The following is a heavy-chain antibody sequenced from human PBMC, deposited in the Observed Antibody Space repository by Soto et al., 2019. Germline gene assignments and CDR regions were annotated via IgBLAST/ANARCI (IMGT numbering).Heavy chain of an antibody. CDR3: AKDREVVAGKEFDY. J-gene: IGHJ4*02. Sequence: GGSLRLSCAASGFTFSSYAMSWVRQAPGKGLEWVSAISGSGGRPYYADSVKGRFTISRDTSKNTLYLQMNSLRAEDTALYFCAKDREVVAGKEFDYWGQGTLVTVSS. D-gene: IGHD6-19*01. CDR1: GFTFSSYA. CDR2: ISGSGGRP. V-gene: IGHV3-23*01.